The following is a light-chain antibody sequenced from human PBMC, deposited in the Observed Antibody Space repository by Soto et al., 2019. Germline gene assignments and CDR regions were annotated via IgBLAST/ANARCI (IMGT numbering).Light chain of an antibody. Sequence: EIQITQAPSSLSASVGDRVVITCRVSQTIGECLNWYQQIPWKAPNLLISAVSTSQSGVPSTFSGSGSWTDLTLTITGLQPEDFATYYCQQSYPTTRTFGPGTRVEVK. CDR1: QTIGEC. CDR2: AVS. J-gene: IGKJ1*01. V-gene: IGKV1-39*01. CDR3: QQSYPTTRT.